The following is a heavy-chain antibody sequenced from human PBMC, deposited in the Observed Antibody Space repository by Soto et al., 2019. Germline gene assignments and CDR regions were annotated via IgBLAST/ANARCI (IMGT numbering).Heavy chain of an antibody. CDR1: GYTFTSYA. CDR2: INAGNGNT. D-gene: IGHD3-22*01. Sequence: ASVKVSCKASGYTFTSYAMHWVRQAPGQRLEWMGWINAGNGNTKYSQKFQGRVTITRDTSASTAYMELSSLRSEDTAVYYCARAISPGYYDSSGYFQPVGYWGQGTLVTVSS. J-gene: IGHJ4*02. V-gene: IGHV1-3*01. CDR3: ARAISPGYYDSSGYFQPVGY.